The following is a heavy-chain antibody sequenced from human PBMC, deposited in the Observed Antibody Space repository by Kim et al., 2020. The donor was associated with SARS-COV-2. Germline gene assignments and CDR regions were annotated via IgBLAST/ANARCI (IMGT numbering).Heavy chain of an antibody. V-gene: IGHV3-15*01. J-gene: IGHJ4*02. Sequence: GGSLRLSCVASGFTLSNAYMTWVRQAPGKGLEWVGRTKSKTDGGTTDYAAPVKGRFTISRDDSKNTLYLQMDSLRTEDTAVYYCRATMARGVFIDSWGQGTLVTVSS. D-gene: IGHD3-10*01. CDR1: GFTLSNAY. CDR3: RATMARGVFIDS. CDR2: TKSKTDGGTT.